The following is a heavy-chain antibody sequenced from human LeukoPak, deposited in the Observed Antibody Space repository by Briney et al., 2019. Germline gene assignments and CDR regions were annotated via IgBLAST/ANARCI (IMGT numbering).Heavy chain of an antibody. Sequence: GGSLRLSCAASGFIFSTYGMHWVRQAPGKGLEWVAFIPYDGSNKYYADSVKGRFTISRDNSKNTLYLQMNSLRAEDTAVYYCARDRWFGGNFDYWGQGTLVTVSS. CDR2: IPYDGSNK. D-gene: IGHD3-10*01. CDR3: ARDRWFGGNFDY. CDR1: GFIFSTYG. J-gene: IGHJ4*02. V-gene: IGHV3-30*02.